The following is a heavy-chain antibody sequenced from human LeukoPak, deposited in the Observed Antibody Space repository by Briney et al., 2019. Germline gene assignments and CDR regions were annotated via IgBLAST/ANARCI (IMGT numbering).Heavy chain of an antibody. CDR2: IYHSGTT. J-gene: IGHJ4*02. CDR1: GGSVSSGDYY. D-gene: IGHD5-24*01. CDR3: ARRPGVEAGLNEDYFDY. V-gene: IGHV4-30-4*01. Sequence: SETLSLTCTVSGGSVSSGDYYWSWIRQSPGEGLEWIGYIYHSGTTYYNPSLKNRVTISMDTSKNQFSLKLRFVAAADTAVYYCARRPGVEAGLNEDYFDYWGQGTLVTVSS.